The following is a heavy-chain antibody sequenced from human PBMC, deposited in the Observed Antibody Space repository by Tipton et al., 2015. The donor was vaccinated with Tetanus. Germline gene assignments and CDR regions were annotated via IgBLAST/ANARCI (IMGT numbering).Heavy chain of an antibody. CDR1: GYTFTSYD. Sequence: QVQLVQSGAEVKKPGASVKVSCKASGYTFTSYDINWVRQATGQGLEWMGWMNPNSGNTGYAQKFQGRVTMTRNTSISTAYMELSSLRSEDTAVYHCARHQGSYDFWSGYHYAFDIWGQGTMVTVSS. D-gene: IGHD3-3*01. V-gene: IGHV1-8*01. CDR2: MNPNSGNT. CDR3: ARHQGSYDFWSGYHYAFDI. J-gene: IGHJ3*02.